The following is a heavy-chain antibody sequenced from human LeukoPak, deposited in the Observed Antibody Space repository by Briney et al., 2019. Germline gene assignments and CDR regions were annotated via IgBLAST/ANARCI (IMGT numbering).Heavy chain of an antibody. D-gene: IGHD3-10*01. Sequence: GGSLRLSCAAPGFTFSRYSMNWVRQAPGKGLEWVAVISYDGSNKYYADSVKGRFTISRDNSKNTLYLQMNSLRAEDTAVYYCARTYGSGSPLGYWGQGTLVTVSS. V-gene: IGHV3-30*03. CDR2: ISYDGSNK. J-gene: IGHJ4*02. CDR1: GFTFSRYS. CDR3: ARTYGSGSPLGY.